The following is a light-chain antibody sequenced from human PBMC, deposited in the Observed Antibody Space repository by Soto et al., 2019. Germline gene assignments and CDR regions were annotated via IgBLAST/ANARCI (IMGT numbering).Light chain of an antibody. CDR3: SSYTSSSPYV. J-gene: IGLJ1*01. Sequence: QSALTQPASVSGSPGQSITISCTGTSSDVGGYNYVSWYQQYPNKAPKVMIYEVSNRPSGVSNRFSGSKSGNTASLTISGLQTEDEADYYCSSYTSSSPYVFGTGTKVTVL. CDR2: EVS. V-gene: IGLV2-14*01. CDR1: SSDVGGYNY.